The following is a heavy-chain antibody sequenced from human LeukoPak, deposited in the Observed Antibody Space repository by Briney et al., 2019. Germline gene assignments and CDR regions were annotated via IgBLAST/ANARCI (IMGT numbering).Heavy chain of an antibody. J-gene: IGHJ4*02. D-gene: IGHD3-22*01. Sequence: ASVKVSCKASGYTFGSDDINWVRQAPGQGLEWMGIINPSGGSTSYAQKFQGRVTMTRDMSTSTVYMELSSLRSEDTAVYYCARGQYYYDSSGHNLRDWGQGTLVTVSS. V-gene: IGHV1-46*01. CDR1: GYTFGSDD. CDR2: INPSGGST. CDR3: ARGQYYYDSSGHNLRD.